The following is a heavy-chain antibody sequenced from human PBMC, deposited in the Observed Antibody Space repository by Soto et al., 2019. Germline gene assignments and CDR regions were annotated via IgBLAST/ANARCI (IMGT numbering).Heavy chain of an antibody. CDR3: ARLGGYSDYYYYGMDV. V-gene: IGHV1-69*13. J-gene: IGHJ6*02. CDR2: IIPIFGTA. D-gene: IGHD3-22*01. CDR1: GGTFSSYA. Sequence: GASVKVSCKASGGTFSSYAISWVRQAPGQGLEWMGGIIPIFGTANYAQKFQGRVTITADESTSTAYMELSSLRSEDTAVYYCARLGGYSDYYYYGMDVWGQGTTLTVSS.